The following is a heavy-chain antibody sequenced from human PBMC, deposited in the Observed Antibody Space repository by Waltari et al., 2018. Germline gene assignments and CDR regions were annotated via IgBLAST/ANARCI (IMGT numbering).Heavy chain of an antibody. V-gene: IGHV3-21*01. CDR1: GFTFTSRT. CDR3: SRDTGGSYYYFYYYMDV. Sequence: EIHLVESGGGLVQPGGSLSLSCAASGFTFTSRTINWVRQAPGQGLEWVSSINSDSTYTYYADSVKGRFTISRDNAKNSLYLEMNSLRPEDTALYFCSRDTGGSYYYFYYYMDVWGKGTTVTVSS. CDR2: INSDSTYT. D-gene: IGHD1-26*01. J-gene: IGHJ6*03.